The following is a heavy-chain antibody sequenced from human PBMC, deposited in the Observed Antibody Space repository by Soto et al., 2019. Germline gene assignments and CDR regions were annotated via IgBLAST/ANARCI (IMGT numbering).Heavy chain of an antibody. D-gene: IGHD3-9*01. V-gene: IGHV3-48*02. J-gene: IGHJ4*02. CDR3: VREDILGVRSFDY. Sequence: GGSLRLSCAASGFTFSGYSVNWVRQAPGKGLEWISYISSGSKTIYYADSVRGRFTVSRDNAKNSQYLQMNSLRDEDTAVYYCVREDILGVRSFDYWGQGTLVTVPQ. CDR1: GFTFSGYS. CDR2: ISSGSKTI.